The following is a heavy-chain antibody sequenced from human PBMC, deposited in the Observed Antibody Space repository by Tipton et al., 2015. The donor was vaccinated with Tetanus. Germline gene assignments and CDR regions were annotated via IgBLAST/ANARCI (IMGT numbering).Heavy chain of an antibody. Sequence: SLRLSCAASGLPFSNAWMTWVRQAPGKGLEWVGRIKSEIDGGTTDYAAPVTGIFTISRDDSKNTVYLQMNSLKTEDTAVYFCTTRRNGLDVWGQGTTVTVSS. CDR2: IKSEIDGGTT. V-gene: IGHV3-15*01. CDR1: GLPFSNAW. CDR3: TTRRNGLDV. J-gene: IGHJ6*01.